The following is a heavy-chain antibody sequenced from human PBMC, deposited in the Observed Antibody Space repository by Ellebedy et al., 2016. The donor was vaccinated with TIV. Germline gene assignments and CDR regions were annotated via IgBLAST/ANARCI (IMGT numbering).Heavy chain of an antibody. CDR3: ARGLYSGSYFDY. D-gene: IGHD1-26*01. CDR1: GGSFSGYY. J-gene: IGHJ4*02. CDR2: INHSGGT. V-gene: IGHV4-34*01. Sequence: SETLSLTXAVYGGSFSGYYWSWIRQPPGKGLEWIGEINHSGGTNYNPSLKSRVTISVDTSKNQFSLKLSSVTAADTAVYYCARGLYSGSYFDYWGQGTLVTVSS.